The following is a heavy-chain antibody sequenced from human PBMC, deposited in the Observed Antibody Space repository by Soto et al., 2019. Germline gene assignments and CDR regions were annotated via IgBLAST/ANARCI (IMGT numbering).Heavy chain of an antibody. D-gene: IGHD2-8*01. CDR3: AREDCTNGVCRFYYMDV. J-gene: IGHJ6*03. CDR2: TYYRSKWYN. V-gene: IGHV6-1*01. Sequence: PSQTLSLTCAISGDSVSSNSAAWNWIRQSPSRGLEWLGRTYYRSKWYNDYAVSVKSRITINPDTSKNQFSLQLNSVTPEDTAVYYCAREDCTNGVCRFYYMDVWGKGTTVNVSS. CDR1: GDSVSSNSAA.